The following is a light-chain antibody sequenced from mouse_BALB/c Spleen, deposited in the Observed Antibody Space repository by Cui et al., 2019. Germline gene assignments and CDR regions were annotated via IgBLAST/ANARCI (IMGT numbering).Light chain of an antibody. J-gene: IGKJ4*01. V-gene: IGKV12-44*01. Sequence: DIQLTQSPASLSASVGETVTITCRASDNIYDDLAWYQQKQGKSPQLLIYNAKTLAEGVPSRFSGSGSGTQFFLKINSLQSEDFGNYYCQQHYGTPFTFGAGTKLEIK. CDR3: QQHYGTPFT. CDR2: NAK. CDR1: DNIYDD.